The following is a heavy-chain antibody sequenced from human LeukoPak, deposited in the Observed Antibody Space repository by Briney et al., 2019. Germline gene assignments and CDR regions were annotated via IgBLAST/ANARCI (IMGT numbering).Heavy chain of an antibody. Sequence: GESKNISCKGSGYSFTSYWICWVRQMRGKGLEWMGIIYHGDSDTRSSPSFQGHVTISADKSISTAYLQWSSLKASDTAMYYCARHQRWFDPWGQGTVVTVSS. D-gene: IGHD2-2*01. J-gene: IGHJ5*02. CDR3: ARHQRWFDP. CDR2: IYHGDSDT. CDR1: GYSFTSYW. V-gene: IGHV5-51*01.